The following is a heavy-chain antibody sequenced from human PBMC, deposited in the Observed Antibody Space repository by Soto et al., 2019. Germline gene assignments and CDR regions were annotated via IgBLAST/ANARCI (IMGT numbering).Heavy chain of an antibody. V-gene: IGHV3-23*01. CDR2: ISGSGGST. D-gene: IGHD2-15*01. J-gene: IGHJ3*02. CDR3: AKVLAALGYCSGGSCAAFDI. Sequence: GGSLRLSCAASGFTFSSYAMSWVRQAPGKGLEWVSAISGSGGSTYYADSVKGRFTISRDNSKNTLYLQMNSLRAEDTAVYYCAKVLAALGYCSGGSCAAFDIWGQGTMVTVSS. CDR1: GFTFSSYA.